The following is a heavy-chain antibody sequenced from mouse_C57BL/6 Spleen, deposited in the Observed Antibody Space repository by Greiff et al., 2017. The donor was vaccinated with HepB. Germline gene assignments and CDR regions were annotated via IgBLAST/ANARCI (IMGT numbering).Heavy chain of an antibody. J-gene: IGHJ2*01. CDR3: ARVAYGSRAYYFDY. CDR2: INPNNGGT. CDR1: GYTFTDYY. V-gene: IGHV1-26*01. Sequence: EVQLQQSGPELVKPGASVKISCKASGYTFTDYYMNWVKQSHGKSLEWIGDINPNNGGTSYNQKFKGKATLTVDKSSSTAYMVLRSLTSEDSAVYYCARVAYGSRAYYFDYWGQGTTLTVSS. D-gene: IGHD1-1*01.